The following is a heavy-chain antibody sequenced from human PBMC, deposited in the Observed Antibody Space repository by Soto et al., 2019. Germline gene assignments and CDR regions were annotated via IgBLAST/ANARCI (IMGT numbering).Heavy chain of an antibody. J-gene: IGHJ6*02. CDR1: GLTVSSNY. Sequence: GSLRLSCAASGLTVSSNYMNWVRQAPGKGLEWVSLIYTGGGTYYADSVKGRFTVSRDNSKNTLYLQMNSLRAEDTAVFYCARMGQWRVPGDYYYGMDVWGQGTSVTVSS. V-gene: IGHV3-53*01. CDR3: ARMGQWRVPGDYYYGMDV. CDR2: IYTGGGT. D-gene: IGHD6-19*01.